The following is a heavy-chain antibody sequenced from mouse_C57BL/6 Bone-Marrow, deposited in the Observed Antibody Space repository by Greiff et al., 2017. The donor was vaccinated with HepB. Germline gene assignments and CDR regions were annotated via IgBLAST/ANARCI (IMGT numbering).Heavy chain of an antibody. CDR1: GFTFSSYA. D-gene: IGHD1-1*01. J-gene: IGHJ4*01. V-gene: IGHV5-9-1*02. Sequence: EVKLVESGEGLVKPGGSLKLSCAASGFTFSSYAMSWVRQTPEKRLEWVAYISSGGDYIYYADSVKGRFTISRDNARNTLYLQMSSLKSEDTAMYYCTRETGTTVGAMDYWGQGTSVTVSS. CDR2: ISSGGDYI. CDR3: TRETGTTVGAMDY.